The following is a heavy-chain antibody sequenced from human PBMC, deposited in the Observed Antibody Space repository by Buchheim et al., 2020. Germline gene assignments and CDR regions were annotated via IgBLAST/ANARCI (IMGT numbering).Heavy chain of an antibody. CDR3: ASHPRSGWYGDYYYGMDV. CDR2: ISSSGSTI. CDR1: GFTFSSYE. Sequence: EVQLVESGGGLVQPGGSLRLSCAASGFTFSSYEMNWVRQAPGKGLEWVLYISSSGSTIYYADSVKGRFTISRDNAKNSLYLQMNSLRAEDTAVYYCASHPRSGWYGDYYYGMDVWGQGTT. J-gene: IGHJ6*02. D-gene: IGHD6-19*01. V-gene: IGHV3-48*03.